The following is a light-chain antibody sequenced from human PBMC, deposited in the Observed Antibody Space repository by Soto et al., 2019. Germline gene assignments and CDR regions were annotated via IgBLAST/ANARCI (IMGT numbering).Light chain of an antibody. V-gene: IGLV2-14*01. CDR1: SSDVGGYNY. CDR2: DVS. Sequence: QSALTQPASVSGSPGQSITISCTGTSSDVGGYNYVSWYQQHPRKAPKLMIYDVSNRPSGISNRFSGSKSGNTASLTISGLQAEDEADYYCSSYTGSSTYVFGTGTKLTVL. J-gene: IGLJ1*01. CDR3: SSYTGSSTYV.